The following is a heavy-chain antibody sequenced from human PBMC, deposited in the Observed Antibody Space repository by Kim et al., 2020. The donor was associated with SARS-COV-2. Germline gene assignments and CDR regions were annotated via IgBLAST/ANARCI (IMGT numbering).Heavy chain of an antibody. D-gene: IGHD3-22*01. Sequence: SVKVSCKASGGTFSSYAISWVRQAPGQGLEWMGGIIPIFGTANYAQKFQGRVTITADESTSTAYMELSSLRSEDTAVYYCARDGVNYYDSSGGVNWFDPWGQGTLVTVSS. CDR1: GGTFSSYA. V-gene: IGHV1-69*13. CDR3: ARDGVNYYDSSGGVNWFDP. J-gene: IGHJ5*02. CDR2: IIPIFGTA.